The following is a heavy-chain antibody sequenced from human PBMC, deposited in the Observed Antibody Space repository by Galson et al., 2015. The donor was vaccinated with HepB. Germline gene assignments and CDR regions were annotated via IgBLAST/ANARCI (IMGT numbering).Heavy chain of an antibody. D-gene: IGHD5-18*01. CDR2: IIPILGIA. Sequence: SVKVSCKASGGTFSSYAISWVRQAPGQGLEWMGRIIPILGIANYAQKFQGRVTITADKSTSTAYMELSSLRSEDTAVYYCARDQGSYGPMDVWGQGTTVTVSS. V-gene: IGHV1-69*04. CDR1: GGTFSSYA. J-gene: IGHJ6*02. CDR3: ARDQGSYGPMDV.